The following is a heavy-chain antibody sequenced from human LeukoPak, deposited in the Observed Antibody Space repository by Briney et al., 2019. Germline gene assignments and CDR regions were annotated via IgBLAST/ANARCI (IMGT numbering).Heavy chain of an antibody. D-gene: IGHD3-9*01. V-gene: IGHV3-30*03. CDR2: ISHDGNNK. J-gene: IGHJ4*02. CDR3: GGSYDISSEYYFDY. CDR1: GLTFSSYG. Sequence: PGGSLRLSCAASGLTFSSYGMSWVRQAPGKGLEWVAFISHDGNNKYYPDSVGGRFSISRDNSKNMLYLQMNSLRADDTAVYYCGGSYDISSEYYFDYWGQGTRVTVSS.